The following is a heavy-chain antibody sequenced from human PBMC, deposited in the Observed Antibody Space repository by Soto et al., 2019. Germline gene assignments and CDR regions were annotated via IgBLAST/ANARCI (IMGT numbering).Heavy chain of an antibody. CDR3: ALGEDAFFYYGLDV. J-gene: IGHJ6*02. Sequence: NLSLTCTVSGGSITSSYWSWIRRPPGKGLEWIAYIYDTGISGYTPSTSYNPSLKSRVTMSVDTSKSQFSLKLTSVTAADTAVYYSALGEDAFFYYGLDVWGQGITVTVSS. CDR1: GGSITSSY. CDR2: IYDTGISGYTPST. V-gene: IGHV4-59*01.